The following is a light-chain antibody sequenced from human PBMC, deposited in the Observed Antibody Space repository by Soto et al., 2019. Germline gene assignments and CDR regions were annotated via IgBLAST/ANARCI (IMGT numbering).Light chain of an antibody. Sequence: TQSLCTVSASPQERATISCRVSQSVSSSYLGWYQQKPGQAHRLLIYGISTRATGIPARFSGSGSGTEFSLTISSLQSEDFAVYYCQQYNSYWIKFGQGTRLEIK. CDR1: QSVSSSY. V-gene: IGKV3-15*01. J-gene: IGKJ5*01. CDR3: QQYNSYWIK. CDR2: GIS.